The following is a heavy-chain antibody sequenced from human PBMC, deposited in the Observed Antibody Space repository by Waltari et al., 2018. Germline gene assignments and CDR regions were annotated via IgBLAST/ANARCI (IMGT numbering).Heavy chain of an antibody. CDR3: ARDKSEFRYYDSSGPAEYFQH. D-gene: IGHD3-22*01. V-gene: IGHV3-30*01. CDR2: ISYDGSNK. J-gene: IGHJ1*01. CDR1: GFTFISSA. Sequence: QVQLVESGGGVVQPGRSLRLSCAASGFTFISSAMHWVRQAPGKGLEWVAVISYDGSNKYYADSVKGRFTISRDNSKNTLYLQMNSLRAEDTAVYYCARDKSEFRYYDSSGPAEYFQHWGQGTLVTVSS.